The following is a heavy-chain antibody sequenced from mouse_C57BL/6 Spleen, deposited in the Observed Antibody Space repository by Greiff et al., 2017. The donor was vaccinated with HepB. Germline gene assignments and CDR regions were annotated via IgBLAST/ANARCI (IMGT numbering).Heavy chain of an antibody. CDR2: ISYDGSN. CDR1: GYSITSGYY. Sequence: EVQLVESGPGLVKPSQSLSLTCSVTGYSITSGYYWNWIRQFPGNKLEWMGYISYDGSNNYNPSLKNRISITRDTSKNQFFLKLNSVTTEDTATYYCARGDGNFLYWGQGTLVTVSA. D-gene: IGHD2-1*01. CDR3: ARGDGNFLY. J-gene: IGHJ3*01. V-gene: IGHV3-6*01.